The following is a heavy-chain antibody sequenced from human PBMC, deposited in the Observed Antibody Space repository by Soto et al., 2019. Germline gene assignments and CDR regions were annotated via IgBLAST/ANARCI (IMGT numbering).Heavy chain of an antibody. J-gene: IGHJ4*02. D-gene: IGHD6-19*01. V-gene: IGHV1-8*01. CDR2: MNPNSGNT. CDR1: GYTFTSYD. Sequence: ASVKVSCKASGYTFTSYDINWVRQATGQGLEWMGWMNPNSGNTGYAQKFQGRVTMTRNTSISTAYMELSSLRSEDTAVYYCARGYMAVAGLGFDYWGQGTLVTVSS. CDR3: ARGYMAVAGLGFDY.